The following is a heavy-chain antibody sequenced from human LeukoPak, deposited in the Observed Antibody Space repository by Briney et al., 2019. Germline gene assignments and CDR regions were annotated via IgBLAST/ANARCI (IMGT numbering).Heavy chain of an antibody. CDR1: GFTFSTYA. J-gene: IGHJ4*02. CDR2: LTGGGGGT. V-gene: IGHV3-23*01. D-gene: IGHD6-13*01. CDR3: ASHSSSWYGFDH. Sequence: GGSLRLSCAASGFTFSTYAMSWVRQAPGKGLEWVSGLTGGGGGTSYADSVKGRFTISRDNSKNTLYLQMNSLRAEDTAVYYCASHSSSWYGFDHWGQGTLVTVSS.